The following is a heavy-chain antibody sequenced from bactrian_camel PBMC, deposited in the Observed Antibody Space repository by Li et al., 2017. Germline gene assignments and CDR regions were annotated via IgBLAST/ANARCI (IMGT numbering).Heavy chain of an antibody. J-gene: IGHJ4*01. V-gene: IGHV3-2*01. CDR3: TKTISSGTVGPRYDS. D-gene: IGHD2*01. Sequence: HVQLVESGGGLVQPGGSLRLSCAASGFTFGNNYMAWVRQAPGKGPEWVSSIGDGIGSLTYYVDSVKGRFTISRDNAKNTLSLKLNSLKTEDTAIYYCTKTISSGTVGPRYDSWGQGTQVTVS. CDR2: IGDGIGSLT. CDR1: GFTFGNNY.